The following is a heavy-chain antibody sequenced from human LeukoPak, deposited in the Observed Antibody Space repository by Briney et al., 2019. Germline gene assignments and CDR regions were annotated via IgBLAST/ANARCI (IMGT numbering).Heavy chain of an antibody. V-gene: IGHV3-23*01. CDR3: AKSPPNYYDSSGPLDAFDI. CDR1: GFTFSSYA. Sequence: GGSLRLSCAASGFTFSSYAMSWVSQAPGKGMEWVGAISGSGGRTYYADSVKGRFTISRDNSKNTLYLQMNSLRAEDTAVYYCAKSPPNYYDSSGPLDAFDIWGQGTMVTVSS. CDR2: ISGSGGRT. J-gene: IGHJ3*02. D-gene: IGHD3-22*01.